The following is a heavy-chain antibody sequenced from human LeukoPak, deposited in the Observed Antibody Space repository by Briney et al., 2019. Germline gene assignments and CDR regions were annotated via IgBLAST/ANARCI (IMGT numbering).Heavy chain of an antibody. CDR3: ARDLAWGAFDY. Sequence: GGTLRLSCAASGFTFRNYGMNWVRQAPGKGLEWLSGISPRGGGTYYADSVKGRFTISRDDSKNMLSLQMNSLRVEDTAVYYCARDLAWGAFDYWGQGALVTVSS. CDR1: GFTFRNYG. J-gene: IGHJ4*02. D-gene: IGHD7-27*01. CDR2: ISPRGGGT. V-gene: IGHV3-23*01.